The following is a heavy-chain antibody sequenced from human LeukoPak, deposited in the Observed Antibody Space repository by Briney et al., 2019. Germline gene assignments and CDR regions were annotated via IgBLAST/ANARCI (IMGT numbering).Heavy chain of an antibody. D-gene: IGHD3-10*02. Sequence: PGGSLRLSCAASGFILSNYAMNWVRQAPGKGLEWVSYISSSGSTIYYADSVKGRFTISRDNAKNSLYLQMNSLRAEDTAVYYCAELGITMIGGVWGKGTTVTISS. CDR1: GFILSNYA. CDR2: ISSSGSTI. J-gene: IGHJ6*04. CDR3: AELGITMIGGV. V-gene: IGHV3-48*03.